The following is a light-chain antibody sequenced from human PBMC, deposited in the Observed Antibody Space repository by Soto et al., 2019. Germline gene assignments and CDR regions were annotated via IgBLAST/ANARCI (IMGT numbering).Light chain of an antibody. J-gene: IGKJ4*01. CDR3: QQFNSYLLT. V-gene: IGKV1-13*02. Sequence: AIPLTQSPSSLSASVGDRVTITCRASQGISSALAWYQQKPGKAPKLLIYDASSLESGVPSRFRGSGSGTDFTLTISSLQPEDFATYYCQQFNSYLLTVGGGTKVEIK. CDR1: QGISSA. CDR2: DAS.